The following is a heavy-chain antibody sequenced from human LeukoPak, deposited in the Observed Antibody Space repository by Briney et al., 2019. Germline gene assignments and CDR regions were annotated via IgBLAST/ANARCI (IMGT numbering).Heavy chain of an antibody. J-gene: IGHJ4*02. D-gene: IGHD1-26*01. CDR1: GFPLSTYA. CDR3: AKQGSGSYLDH. V-gene: IGHV3-23*01. CDR2: IGGSGSSA. Sequence: PGGSLRLSCAASGFPLSTYAMSWVRQAPGKGLEWVSSIGGSGSSAYYADSVKGRFTISRDNSKNTLYLQMNSLRAEDTAVYYCAKQGSGSYLDHWGQGTLVTVSS.